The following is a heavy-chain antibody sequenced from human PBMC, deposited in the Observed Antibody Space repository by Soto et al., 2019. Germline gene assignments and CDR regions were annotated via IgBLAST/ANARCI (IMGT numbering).Heavy chain of an antibody. Sequence: ASVKVSCKASGYTFTSYYMHWVRQAPGQGLEWMGIINPSGGSTSYAQKFQGRVTMTRDTSTSTVYMELSSLRSEDTAVYYCARGGTRASIAARTGFPLIAAAGSTTFDYWGQGTLVTVSS. D-gene: IGHD6-13*01. V-gene: IGHV1-46*01. J-gene: IGHJ4*02. CDR1: GYTFTSYY. CDR3: ARGGTRASIAARTGFPLIAAAGSTTFDY. CDR2: INPSGGST.